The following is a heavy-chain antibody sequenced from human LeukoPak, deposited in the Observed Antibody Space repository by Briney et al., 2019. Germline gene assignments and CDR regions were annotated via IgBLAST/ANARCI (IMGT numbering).Heavy chain of an antibody. Sequence: SETLSLTCAVSGGSITTTNFDWAWIRQPPGQGLEWIATISSSGKSYYNPCLMSRVTVSVDTSKNQFSLDVTSMTATDTGLFYCARFKGGTGFDYWGRGILVIVS. D-gene: IGHD1-26*01. V-gene: IGHV4-39*01. CDR1: GGSITTTNFD. CDR2: ISSSGKS. J-gene: IGHJ4*02. CDR3: ARFKGGTGFDY.